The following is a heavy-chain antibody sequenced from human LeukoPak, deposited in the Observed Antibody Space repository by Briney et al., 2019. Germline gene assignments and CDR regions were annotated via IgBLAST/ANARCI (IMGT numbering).Heavy chain of an antibody. CDR2: IDPNSGGT. CDR1: GYSFTGYY. V-gene: IGHV1-2*06. Sequence: GASVKVSCKASGYSFTGYYIHWVRQAPGQGPEWMGRIDPNSGGTNSAQKFRARVTLTRDTSIATVYMELSSLRSNDTAVYYCARDQARTTTWYLYMNYWGQGTLVTVSS. CDR3: ARDQARTTTWYLYMNY. D-gene: IGHD3/OR15-3a*01. J-gene: IGHJ4*02.